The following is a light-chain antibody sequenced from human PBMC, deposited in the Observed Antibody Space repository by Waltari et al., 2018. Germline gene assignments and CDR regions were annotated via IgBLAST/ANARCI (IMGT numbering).Light chain of an antibody. V-gene: IGKV3-20*01. J-gene: IGKJ1*01. Sequence: TLSCRASQSISRYLAWYQQKPGQAPRLLIYEASRRATGTPDRFSGSGSGTDFSLTISRLEPEDFAVYYCQKYESLPATFGQGTKVEIK. CDR2: EAS. CDR3: QKYESLPAT. CDR1: QSISRY.